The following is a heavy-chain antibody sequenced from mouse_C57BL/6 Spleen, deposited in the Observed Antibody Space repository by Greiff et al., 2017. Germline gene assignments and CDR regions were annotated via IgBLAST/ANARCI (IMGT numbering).Heavy chain of an antibody. CDR1: GFTFSSYA. CDR2: ISDGGSYT. V-gene: IGHV5-4*03. CDR3: ARGEWYFDV. J-gene: IGHJ1*03. Sequence: EVKLQESGGGLVKPGGSLKLSCAASGFTFSSYAMSWVRQTPEKRLEWVATISDGGSYTYYPDNVKGRVTISRDKAKNNLYLQMSHLKSEDTAIYYCARGEWYFDVWGTGTTVTVSS.